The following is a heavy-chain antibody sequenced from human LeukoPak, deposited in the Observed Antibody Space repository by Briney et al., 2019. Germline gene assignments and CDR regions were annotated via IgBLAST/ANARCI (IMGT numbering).Heavy chain of an antibody. CDR1: GFTSIAYA. CDR3: ARNQQLGGHSYYYYGMDV. Sequence: GGSLRLSCVGSGFTSIAYALTWARQAPGKGLEWVSGISGGGVTTYYADSVKGRFTISRDNSKNTQYLQMNSLRADDTAIYYCARNQQLGGHSYYYYGMDVWGQGTTVTVSS. CDR2: ISGGGVTT. D-gene: IGHD3-16*01. V-gene: IGHV3-23*01. J-gene: IGHJ6*02.